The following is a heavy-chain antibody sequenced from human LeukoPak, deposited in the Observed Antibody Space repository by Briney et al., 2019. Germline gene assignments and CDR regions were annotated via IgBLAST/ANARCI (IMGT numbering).Heavy chain of an antibody. Sequence: SQTLSLTGAISGDSVSSNSVAWNWIRQSPLRGLEWLGRTYYRSKWYNDYAVSVKSRITINPDTSKNQFSLQLNSVTPEDTAVYYCARDDCSGGSCYWRFDPWGQGTLVTVSS. CDR2: TYYRSKWYN. CDR1: GDSVSSNSVA. V-gene: IGHV6-1*01. J-gene: IGHJ5*02. D-gene: IGHD2-15*01. CDR3: ARDDCSGGSCYWRFDP.